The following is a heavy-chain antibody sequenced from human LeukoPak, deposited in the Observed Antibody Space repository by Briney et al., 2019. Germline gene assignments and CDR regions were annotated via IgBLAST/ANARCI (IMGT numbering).Heavy chain of an antibody. V-gene: IGHV3-48*03. D-gene: IGHD4-17*01. CDR3: ARGNDCGDRSYDY. CDR1: GFTFSSYE. J-gene: IGHJ4*02. CDR2: ISSSGSTI. Sequence: GGSLRLSCAASGFTFSSYEMNWVRQAPGKGLEWVSYISSSGSTIYYADSVKGRFTISRDNAKNSLYLQMNSLRAEDTAVYYCARGNDCGDRSYDYWGQGTLVTVSS.